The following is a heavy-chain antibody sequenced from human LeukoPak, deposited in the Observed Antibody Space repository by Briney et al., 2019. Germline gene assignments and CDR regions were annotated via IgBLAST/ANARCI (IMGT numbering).Heavy chain of an antibody. V-gene: IGHV3-11*01. Sequence: GGSLRLSCAASGFTFSDYYMSWIRQAQGKGLEWVSYISSSGSTIYYADSVKGRFTISRDNAKNSLYLQMNSLRAEDTAVYYCARSQWLAPTYFDYWGQGTLVTVSS. CDR3: ARSQWLAPTYFDY. CDR1: GFTFSDYY. D-gene: IGHD6-19*01. CDR2: ISSSGSTI. J-gene: IGHJ4*02.